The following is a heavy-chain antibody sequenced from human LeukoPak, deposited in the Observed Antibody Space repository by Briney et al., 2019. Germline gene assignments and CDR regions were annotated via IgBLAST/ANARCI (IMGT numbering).Heavy chain of an antibody. D-gene: IGHD6-19*01. CDR3: ARAPVAGFTHFDY. Sequence: GASVKVSCKATGHTFTSYYMYLVRQAPGQGLEWMGIINPSGGSTSYAQKFQGRVTMTRDTSTSTVYMELSSLRSEDTAVYYCARAPVAGFTHFDYWGQGTLVTVSS. CDR1: GHTFTSYY. V-gene: IGHV1-46*01. CDR2: INPSGGST. J-gene: IGHJ4*02.